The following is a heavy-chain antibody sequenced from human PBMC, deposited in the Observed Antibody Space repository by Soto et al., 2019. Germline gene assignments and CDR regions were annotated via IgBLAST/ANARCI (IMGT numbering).Heavy chain of an antibody. Sequence: GGSLRLSCAASGFSFSTFGMHWVRQSPGKGLEWVALISHDESKKYYVDSVRGRFTISRDNSKNTLYLHMNGLRVEDTAVYYCARVNTTLVDHFDCWGQGTLVTVSS. CDR3: ARVNTTLVDHFDC. CDR1: GFSFSTFG. V-gene: IGHV3-30*03. D-gene: IGHD5-18*01. J-gene: IGHJ4*02. CDR2: ISHDESKK.